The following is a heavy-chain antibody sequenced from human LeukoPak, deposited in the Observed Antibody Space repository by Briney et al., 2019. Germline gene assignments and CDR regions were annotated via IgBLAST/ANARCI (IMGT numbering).Heavy chain of an antibody. V-gene: IGHV4-34*01. CDR2: TNHSGRT. CDR3: AREGTTVTTSFAS. J-gene: IGHJ4*02. Sequence: PSETLSLTSAVYGGSFCGYYWSWIRQPPGKGREWIGETNHSGRTNYNTPLKRRVTISVESSKNQFSLKRSSVTAEDTAVYYCAREGTTVTTSFASWGQGTLVTVSS. CDR1: GGSFCGYY. D-gene: IGHD4-17*01.